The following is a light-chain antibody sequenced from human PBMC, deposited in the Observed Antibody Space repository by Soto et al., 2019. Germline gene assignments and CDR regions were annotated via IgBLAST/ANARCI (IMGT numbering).Light chain of an antibody. V-gene: IGLV2-11*01. J-gene: IGLJ1*01. CDR2: DVS. CDR1: SSDVGGYNY. CDR3: CSYAGSYTEV. Sequence: QSVLTQPRSVSGSPGQSVTISCTGTSSDVGGYNYVSWYQQHPGKAPKLMIYDVSKRPSGVPDRFSGSKSGNTASLTISGRQAEDEADYYCCSYAGSYTEVFGTGTRSPS.